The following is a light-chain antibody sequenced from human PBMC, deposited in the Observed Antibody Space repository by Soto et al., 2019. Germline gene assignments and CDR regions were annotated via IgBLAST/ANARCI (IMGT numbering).Light chain of an antibody. Sequence: SYELTQPPSVSVAPGQTASISCGRNNIGSRSVHWYQQKPGQAPVLVVYDDRDRPSGIPERFAGSNSGNTATLTISRVEAGDEADYYCQVWDSTSDHYVFGTGTKVTV. V-gene: IGLV3-21*02. CDR3: QVWDSTSDHYV. CDR1: NIGSRS. CDR2: DDR. J-gene: IGLJ1*01.